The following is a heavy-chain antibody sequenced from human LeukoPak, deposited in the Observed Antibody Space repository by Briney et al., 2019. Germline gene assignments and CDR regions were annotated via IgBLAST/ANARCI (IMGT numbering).Heavy chain of an antibody. CDR2: INPNSGGT. J-gene: IGHJ3*02. CDR3: ARTIAVAGDAFDI. D-gene: IGHD6-19*01. CDR1: GYTLTGYY. Sequence: ASVKVSCKASGYTLTGYYMHWVRQAPGQGLEWMGRINPNSGGTNYAQKFQGRVTMTRDTSISTAYMELSRLRSDDTAVYYCARTIAVAGDAFDIWGQGTMVTVSS. V-gene: IGHV1-2*06.